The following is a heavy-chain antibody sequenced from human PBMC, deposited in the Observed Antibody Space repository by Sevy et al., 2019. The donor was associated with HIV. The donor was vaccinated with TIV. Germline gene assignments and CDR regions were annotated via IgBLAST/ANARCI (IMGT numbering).Heavy chain of an antibody. Sequence: GGSLRLSCAASELTFDDYTMHWVRQAPGKGLEWVSLISWDGFSTFYADSVKGRFTFSRDNTNNSLYLQMNSLRVEDTALYFCAKGRGYYYYDVDVWGQGTTVTVSS. CDR3: AKGRGYYYYDVDV. J-gene: IGHJ6*02. CDR2: ISWDGFST. D-gene: IGHD3-10*01. CDR1: ELTFDDYT. V-gene: IGHV3-43*01.